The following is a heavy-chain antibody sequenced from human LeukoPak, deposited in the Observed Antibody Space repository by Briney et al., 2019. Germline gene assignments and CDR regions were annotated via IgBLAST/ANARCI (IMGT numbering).Heavy chain of an antibody. D-gene: IGHD5-18*01. CDR1: GFTFSSYS. J-gene: IGHJ4*02. CDR3: ARARGYSYGYSDY. Sequence: GGSLRLSCAASGFTFSSYSMNWVRQAPGKGLEWVSYISSSSSVIDYADSVKGRFTISRDNAKNSLYLQMSSLRAEDTAFYYCARARGYSYGYSDYWGQGTLVTVSS. V-gene: IGHV3-48*01. CDR2: ISSSSSVI.